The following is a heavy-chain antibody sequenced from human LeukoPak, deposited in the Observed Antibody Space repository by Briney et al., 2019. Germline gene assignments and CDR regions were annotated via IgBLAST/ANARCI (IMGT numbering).Heavy chain of an antibody. J-gene: IGHJ5*02. Sequence: ASVKVSCKASGGTFSSYAISWVRQAPGQGLEWMGGIIPIFGTANCAQKFQGRVTITADESTSTAYMELSSLRSEDTAVYYCARANWTPYYDSSGYQTWGQGTLVTVSS. CDR3: ARANWTPYYDSSGYQT. CDR2: IIPIFGTA. V-gene: IGHV1-69*01. D-gene: IGHD3-22*01. CDR1: GGTFSSYA.